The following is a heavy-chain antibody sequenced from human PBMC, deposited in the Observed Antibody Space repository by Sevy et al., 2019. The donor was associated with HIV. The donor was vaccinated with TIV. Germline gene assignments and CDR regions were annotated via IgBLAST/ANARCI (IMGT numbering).Heavy chain of an antibody. CDR1: GFTFSNYA. J-gene: IGHJ4*02. D-gene: IGHD4-17*01. CDR3: AKDRYGDTAFGDY. Sequence: GGSLRLSCAASGFTFSNYAMHWVRQAPGKGLEWVAFISYDGRNKYYADSVEGRFTISRDSSKSTLYLQMNSLRAENTAVYFCAKDRYGDTAFGDYWGQGSFVTVSS. V-gene: IGHV3-30*04. CDR2: ISYDGRNK.